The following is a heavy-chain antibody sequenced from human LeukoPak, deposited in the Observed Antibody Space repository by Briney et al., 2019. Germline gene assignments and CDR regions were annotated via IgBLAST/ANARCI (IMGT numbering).Heavy chain of an antibody. D-gene: IGHD2-15*01. V-gene: IGHV3-23*01. J-gene: IGHJ4*02. CDR3: AKGGRLSGPFQY. Sequence: GGSLRLSCEASGLTFSSCVMSWVRQAPGKGLEWISTIGRGGDTAYNADFVKGRFTISRDNSKNMLYLEMNSLKAEDTALYYCAKGGRLSGPFQYWGQGTLVTVAS. CDR1: GLTFSSCV. CDR2: IGRGGDTA.